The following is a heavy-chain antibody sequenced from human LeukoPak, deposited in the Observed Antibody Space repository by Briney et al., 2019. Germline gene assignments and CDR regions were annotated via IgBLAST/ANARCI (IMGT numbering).Heavy chain of an antibody. D-gene: IGHD6-19*01. Sequence: PGGSLRLSCAASGFTFSSYWMSWVRQAPGKGLEWVAVISYDGSNKYYADSVKGRFTISRDNSKNTLYLQMNSLRAEDTAVYYCATSGPFSSYYFDYWGQGTLVTVSS. V-gene: IGHV3-30-3*01. CDR2: ISYDGSNK. J-gene: IGHJ4*02. CDR3: ATSGPFSSYYFDY. CDR1: GFTFSSYW.